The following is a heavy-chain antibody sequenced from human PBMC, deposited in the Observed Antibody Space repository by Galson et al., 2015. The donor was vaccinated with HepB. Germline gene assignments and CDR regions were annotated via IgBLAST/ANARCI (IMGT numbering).Heavy chain of an antibody. J-gene: IGHJ6*02. CDR1: GFTFSSYG. V-gene: IGHV3-33*01. Sequence: SLRLSCAASGFTFSSYGMHWVRQAPGKGLEWVAVIWYDGSNKYYADSVKGRFTISRDNSKNTLYLQMNSLRAEDTAVYYCARGRPYYYYGMDVWGQGTTVTVSS. CDR3: ARGRPYYYYGMDV. CDR2: IWYDGSNK.